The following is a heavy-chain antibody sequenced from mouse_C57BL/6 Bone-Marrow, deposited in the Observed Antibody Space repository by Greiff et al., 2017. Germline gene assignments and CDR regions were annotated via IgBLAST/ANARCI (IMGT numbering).Heavy chain of an antibody. CDR2: INPSSGYT. CDR3: ARYGPPWFAY. J-gene: IGHJ3*01. V-gene: IGHV1-4*01. CDR1: GYTFTSYT. Sequence: QVQLQQSGAELARPGASVKMSCKASGYTFTSYTMHWVKQRPGQGLEWIGYINPSSGYTKYNQKFKDKATLTAVKSSSTAYMQLSSLTSEDSAVYYCARYGPPWFAYWGQGTLVTVSA. D-gene: IGHD1-2*01.